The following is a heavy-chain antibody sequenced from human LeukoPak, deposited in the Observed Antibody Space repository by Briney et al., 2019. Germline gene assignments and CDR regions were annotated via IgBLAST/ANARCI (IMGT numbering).Heavy chain of an antibody. CDR3: ARAGWFSTTWHFDY. J-gene: IGHJ4*02. CDR2: WYPGGST. Sequence: SETLSLTCTVSVGSGSYYWGWIRQPPGKEPEWIGYWYPGGSTDYSPSLKSRVTISVDTSKNQFSLQLRSVTAADTAVYYCARAGWFSTTWHFDYWGQGILVTVSS. D-gene: IGHD6-19*01. V-gene: IGHV4-59*02. CDR1: VGSGSYY.